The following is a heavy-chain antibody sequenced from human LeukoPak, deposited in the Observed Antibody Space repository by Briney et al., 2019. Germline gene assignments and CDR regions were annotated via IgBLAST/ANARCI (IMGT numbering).Heavy chain of an antibody. CDR3: ARDVPRGYSYGAFDY. CDR2: IYYSGST. D-gene: IGHD5-18*01. Sequence: KTSETLSLTCTVSGDSINSGGSYWSWIRRHPGKGLEWIGYIYYSGSTYYNPSLKSRVTISVDTSKNQFSLKLSSVTAADTAVYYCARDVPRGYSYGAFDYWGQGTLVTVSS. V-gene: IGHV4-31*03. CDR1: GDSINSGGSY. J-gene: IGHJ4*02.